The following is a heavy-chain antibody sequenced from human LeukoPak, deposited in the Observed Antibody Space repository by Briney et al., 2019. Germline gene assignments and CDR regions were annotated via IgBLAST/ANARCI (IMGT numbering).Heavy chain of an antibody. Sequence: SETLSLTCALYGGSFSDYYWSWIRQPPGKGLEWIGEINHSGSTNYNPSLKSRVTISVDTSKNQFSLKLSSVTAADTAVYYCARGSLTTRFSYYYGSGSHKEGYYFDYWGQGTLVTVSS. V-gene: IGHV4-34*01. CDR3: ARGSLTTRFSYYYGSGSHKEGYYFDY. CDR1: GGSFSDYY. CDR2: INHSGST. J-gene: IGHJ4*02. D-gene: IGHD3-10*01.